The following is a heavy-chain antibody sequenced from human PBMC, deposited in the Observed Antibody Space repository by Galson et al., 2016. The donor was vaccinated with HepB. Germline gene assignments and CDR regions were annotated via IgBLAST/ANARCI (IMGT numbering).Heavy chain of an antibody. CDR1: GYTFTSYD. CDR2: INPNGGST. Sequence: SVKVSCKASGYTFTSYDMHWVRQAPGQGLEWMGIINPNGGSTSYSQKFQGRVTMTRDTSTSTVYMELSSLRSEDTAVYYCARASSRDSSSWYGAEYFQHWGQGTLVTVSS. V-gene: IGHV1-46*01. CDR3: ARASSRDSSSWYGAEYFQH. J-gene: IGHJ1*01. D-gene: IGHD6-13*01.